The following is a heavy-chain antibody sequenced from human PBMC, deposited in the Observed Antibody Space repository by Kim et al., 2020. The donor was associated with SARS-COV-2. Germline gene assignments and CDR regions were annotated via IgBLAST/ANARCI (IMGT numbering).Heavy chain of an antibody. Sequence: VKGRFTFSRDKSKNTLYVQMNSLRVEDTAVYYCAKGGLIVRGINYYGMDVWGQGATVTVS. CDR3: AKGGLIVRGINYYGMDV. J-gene: IGHJ6*02. V-gene: IGHV3-30*02. D-gene: IGHD3-10*01.